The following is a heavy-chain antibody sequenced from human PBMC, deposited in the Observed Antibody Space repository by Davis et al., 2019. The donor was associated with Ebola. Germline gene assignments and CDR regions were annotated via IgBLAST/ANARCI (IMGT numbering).Heavy chain of an antibody. J-gene: IGHJ5*02. V-gene: IGHV1-2*02. CDR3: ARDLTGDPP. CDR2: ITPNTGAT. CDR1: LYTFTDHP. D-gene: IGHD7-27*01. Sequence: ASVKVSCKTSLYTFTDHPMHWVRQAPGQGLECVGWITPNTGATTYAQRLQGRVTLTRDTSISTAYMQLIRLTSDDTADYYCARDLTGDPPWSQGTLNTVSS.